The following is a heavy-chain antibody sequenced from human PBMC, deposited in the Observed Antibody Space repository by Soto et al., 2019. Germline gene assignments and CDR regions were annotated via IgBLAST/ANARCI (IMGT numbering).Heavy chain of an antibody. J-gene: IGHJ5*02. CDR3: ARGLRFLEWLLEYNWFDP. D-gene: IGHD3-3*01. V-gene: IGHV1-8*01. CDR1: GYTFTSYD. Sequence: ASVKVSCKASGYTFTSYDINWLRQSTGQGLEWMGWMNPNSGNTGYAQKFQGRVTMTRNTSISTAYMELSSLRSEDTAVYYCARGLRFLEWLLEYNWFDPWGQGTLVTVSS. CDR2: MNPNSGNT.